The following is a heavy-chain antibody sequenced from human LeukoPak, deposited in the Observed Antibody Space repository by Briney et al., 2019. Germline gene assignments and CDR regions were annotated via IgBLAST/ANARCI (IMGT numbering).Heavy chain of an antibody. J-gene: IGHJ4*02. CDR3: AKTNGYYSD. CDR1: GFTFSSYG. Sequence: GGSLRLSCAASGFTFSSYGMNWVRQAPGKGLEWVSGISGSGGTTYYADSVKGRFTISRDNSKNSLSLQVSSLRAEGTAVYYCAKTNGYYSDWGQGTLVTVSS. V-gene: IGHV3-23*01. D-gene: IGHD3-22*01. CDR2: ISGSGGTT.